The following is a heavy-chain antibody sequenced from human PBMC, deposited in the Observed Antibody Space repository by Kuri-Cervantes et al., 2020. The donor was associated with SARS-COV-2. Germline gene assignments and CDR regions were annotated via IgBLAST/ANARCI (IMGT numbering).Heavy chain of an antibody. CDR1: GGSISSHY. CDR2: IYYSGST. Sequence: SETLFLTCTVSGGSISSHYWSWIRQPPGKGLEWIGYIYYSGSTNYNPSLKSRVTISVDTSKNQFSLKLSSVTAADTAVYYCERVGPQYDPNWFDPWGQGTLVTVSS. CDR3: ERVGPQYDPNWFDP. V-gene: IGHV4-59*11. D-gene: IGHD3-3*01. J-gene: IGHJ5*02.